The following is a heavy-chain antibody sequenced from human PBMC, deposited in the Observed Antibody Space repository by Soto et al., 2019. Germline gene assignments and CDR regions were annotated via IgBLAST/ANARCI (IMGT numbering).Heavy chain of an antibody. J-gene: IGHJ6*02. D-gene: IGHD6-6*01. CDR2: IYYSGST. CDR3: ARSIAARRHLPYGMDV. CDR1: GGSISSGGYY. Sequence: ASETLSLTCTVSGGSISSGGYYWSWIRQHPGKGLEWIGYIYYSGSTYYNPSLKSRVTISVDTSKNQFSLKLSSVTAADTAVYYCARSIAARRHLPYGMDVWGQGTTVTVSS. V-gene: IGHV4-31*03.